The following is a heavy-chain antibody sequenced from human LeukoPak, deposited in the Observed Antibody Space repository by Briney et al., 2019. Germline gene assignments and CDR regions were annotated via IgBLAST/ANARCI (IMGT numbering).Heavy chain of an antibody. V-gene: IGHV4-34*01. Sequence: PSQTLSLTCGVYGGSFSGYFWGWIRQPPGKGLEWIGEINHSGTTNYNPSLKSRVTISVDTSKSHFSLKLRSVTAAETAVYFCARGSRAFDNWGQGNLVTVSS. CDR2: INHSGTT. J-gene: IGHJ4*02. CDR1: GGSFSGYF. CDR3: ARGSRAFDN.